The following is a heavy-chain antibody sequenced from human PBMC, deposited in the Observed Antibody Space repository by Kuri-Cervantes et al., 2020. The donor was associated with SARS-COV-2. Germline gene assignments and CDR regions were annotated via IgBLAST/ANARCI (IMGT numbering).Heavy chain of an antibody. D-gene: IGHD7-27*01. CDR1: GYSFTRHW. CDR2: IYPGDSDT. Sequence: KVSCKGSGYSFTRHWIAWVRQMPGKGLEWMGIIYPGDSDTRYSPSFEGQVTISADKSTGTAYLQWSSLKASNTAMYYCARELTGDMLADYWGQGTLVTVSS. J-gene: IGHJ4*02. CDR3: ARELTGDMLADY. V-gene: IGHV5-51*01.